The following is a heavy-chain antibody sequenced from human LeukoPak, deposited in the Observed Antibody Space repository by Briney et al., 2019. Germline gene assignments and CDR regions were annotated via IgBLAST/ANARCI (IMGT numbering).Heavy chain of an antibody. D-gene: IGHD3-22*01. CDR3: AKDGGNYYDPGGHYLMRSYMDV. CDR1: GFTFSNYA. CDR2: ISYDGSNK. Sequence: GGSLRLSCAASGFTFSNYALHWVRRAPGKGLEWAAVISYDGSNKFYADSVRGRFTISRDNSKNTLFLQMNSLRPEDTAVYYCAKDGGNYYDPGGHYLMRSYMDVWGKGTTVTVSS. J-gene: IGHJ6*03. V-gene: IGHV3-30*04.